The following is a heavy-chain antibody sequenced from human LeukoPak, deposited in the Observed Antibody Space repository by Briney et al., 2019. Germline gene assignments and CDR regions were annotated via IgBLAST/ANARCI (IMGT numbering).Heavy chain of an antibody. CDR3: ARDCSGGSCYGAFDI. J-gene: IGHJ3*02. D-gene: IGHD2-15*01. CDR2: IYDSGST. V-gene: IGHV4-30-4*01. Sequence: PSQTLSLTCTVSGASIRSGDYYWSWIRQPPGKGLEWIGYIYDSGSTYYNPSLKSRITISVDTSENRFSLKLSSVTATDTAVYYCARDCSGGSCYGAFDIWGQGTMVTVSS. CDR1: GASIRSGDYY.